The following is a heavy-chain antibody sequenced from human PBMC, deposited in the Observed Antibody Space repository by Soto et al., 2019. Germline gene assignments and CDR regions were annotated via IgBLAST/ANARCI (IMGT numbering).Heavy chain of an antibody. Sequence: SETLSLTCTVSGGSVSSGSYYRSWIRQPPGKGLEWIGYIYYSGSTNYNPSLKSRVTISVDTSKNQFSLKLSSVTAADTAVYYCARGSGPNDAFDIWGQGTMVTVS. J-gene: IGHJ3*02. CDR3: ARGSGPNDAFDI. V-gene: IGHV4-61*01. CDR2: IYYSGST. CDR1: GGSVSSGSYY. D-gene: IGHD2-15*01.